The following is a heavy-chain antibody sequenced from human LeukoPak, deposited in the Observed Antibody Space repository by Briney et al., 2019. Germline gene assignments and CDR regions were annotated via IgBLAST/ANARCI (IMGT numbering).Heavy chain of an antibody. CDR1: GGSISNYY. J-gene: IGHJ6*03. CDR2: IYASGST. D-gene: IGHD3-9*01. CDR3: ARDSDYDILTGYAYYYYMDV. V-gene: IGHV4-4*07. Sequence: SETLSLTCTVSGGSISNYYWSWIRQPAGKGLEWIGRIYASGSTNYNHSLKSRVTMSVDTSKNQFSLKLSSVTAADTAVYYCARDSDYDILTGYAYYYYMDVWGKGTTVTVSS.